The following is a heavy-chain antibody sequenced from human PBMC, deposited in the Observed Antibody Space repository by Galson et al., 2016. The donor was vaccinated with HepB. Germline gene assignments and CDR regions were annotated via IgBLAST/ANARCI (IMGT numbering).Heavy chain of an antibody. CDR2: ISGSGVT. V-gene: IGHV3-23*01. Sequence: SLRLSCAAAGFRFSSYGMSWVRQAPGKGLEWVSHISGSGVTYYADSVKGRFTISRDDSMNTLYLQMNGVRADDTAVYYCAKGKWSWNTCFDSWGQGALVIVSS. D-gene: IGHD1/OR15-1a*01. CDR1: GFRFSSYG. CDR3: AKGKWSWNTCFDS. J-gene: IGHJ4*02.